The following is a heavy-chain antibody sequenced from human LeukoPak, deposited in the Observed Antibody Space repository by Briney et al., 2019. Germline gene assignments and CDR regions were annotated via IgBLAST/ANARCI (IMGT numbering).Heavy chain of an antibody. Sequence: GASVKVSCKASGYTFTGYYMHWVRQAPGQGLEWMGWINPNGGGTNYAQKFQGRVTMTRDTSISTAYMELSRLRSDDTAVYYCARTYEESYGDPLGYWGQGTLVTVSS. CDR1: GYTFTGYY. CDR3: ARTYEESYGDPLGY. V-gene: IGHV1-2*02. CDR2: INPNGGGT. J-gene: IGHJ4*02. D-gene: IGHD4-17*01.